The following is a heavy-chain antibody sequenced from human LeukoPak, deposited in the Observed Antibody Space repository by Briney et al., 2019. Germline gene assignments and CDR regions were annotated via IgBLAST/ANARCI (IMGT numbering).Heavy chain of an antibody. J-gene: IGHJ1*01. V-gene: IGHV3-53*01. D-gene: IGHD5-18*01. Sequence: GGSLRLSCAASGFTVSSNYMSWVRQAPGKGLEWVSVIYSGGSTYYADSVKGRFTISRDNSKNTLYLQMNSLRAEDTAVYYCAKEDSYGFTWHGYFQHWGQGTLVTVSS. CDR1: GFTVSSNY. CDR3: AKEDSYGFTWHGYFQH. CDR2: IYSGGST.